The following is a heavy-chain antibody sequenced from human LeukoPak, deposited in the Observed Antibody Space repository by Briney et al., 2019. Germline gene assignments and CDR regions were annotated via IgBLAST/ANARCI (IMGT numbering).Heavy chain of an antibody. J-gene: IGHJ5*02. CDR1: GGTFSSYA. Sequence: SVKVSCKASGGTFSSYAISWVRRAPGQGLEWMGGIIPIFGTANYAQKFQGRVTITADESTSTAYMELSSLRSEDTAVYYCARKSSITFGGVPWENWFDPWGQGTLVTVSS. CDR2: IIPIFGTA. CDR3: ARKSSITFGGVPWENWFDP. V-gene: IGHV1-69*13. D-gene: IGHD3-16*01.